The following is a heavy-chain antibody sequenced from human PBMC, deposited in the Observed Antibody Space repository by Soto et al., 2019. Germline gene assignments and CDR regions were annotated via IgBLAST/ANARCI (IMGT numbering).Heavy chain of an antibody. CDR1: GFTFGDYA. CDR3: ARSEAVLRRQNYYYYYGMDV. V-gene: IGHV3-9*01. CDR2: ISWKSGSI. Sequence: SLRLSCAASGFTFGDYAMHWVRQVPGKGLEWVSGISWKSGSIGYADSVKGRFTISRDNAKNSLYLQMNRLRSDDTAMYYCARSEAVLRRQNYYYYYGMDVWGQGTTVTVS. J-gene: IGHJ6*02. D-gene: IGHD4-17*01.